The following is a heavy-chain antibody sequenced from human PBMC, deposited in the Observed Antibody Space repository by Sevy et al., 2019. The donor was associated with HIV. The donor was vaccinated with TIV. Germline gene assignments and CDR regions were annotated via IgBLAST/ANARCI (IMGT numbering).Heavy chain of an antibody. CDR3: ANAYSGSYSHSYLYALDV. D-gene: IGHD1-26*01. V-gene: IGHV3-30*18. CDR2: ISHDGINE. CDR1: GIIFTTSG. Sequence: GGSLRLSCAVSGIIFTTSGMHWVRQAPGKGLDWVALISHDGINEYYADSVKGRFTISRDNSKNTVYLEMNSLRNEDTAIYFCANAYSGSYSHSYLYALDVWGQGTTVTVSS. J-gene: IGHJ6*02.